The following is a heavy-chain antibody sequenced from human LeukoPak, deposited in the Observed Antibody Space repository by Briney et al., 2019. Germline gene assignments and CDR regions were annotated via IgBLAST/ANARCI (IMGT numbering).Heavy chain of an antibody. CDR1: RFSFSLYN. J-gene: IGHJ4*02. Sequence: PGGSLRLSCAASRFSFSLYNMNWVRQAPGKGLEWVSYISSTGSRIYYADSVKGRFTISRDNAKNLLYLQMSSLRAEDTAVYYCARDSNWGQGTLVTVSS. CDR3: ARDSN. CDR2: ISSTGSRI. V-gene: IGHV3-48*01.